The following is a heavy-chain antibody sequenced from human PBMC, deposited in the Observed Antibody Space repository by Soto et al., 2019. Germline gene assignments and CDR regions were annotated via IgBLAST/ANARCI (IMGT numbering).Heavy chain of an antibody. CDR2: IYYSGST. V-gene: IGHV4-31*01. J-gene: IGHJ5*02. CDR1: GGSISSGGYY. Sequence: QVQLQESGPGLVKPSQTLSLTCTVSGGSISSGGYYWSWIRQHPGKGLEWIGYIYYSGSTYYNPSLKSQVTISEETSKNQFSLKLSSVPPADTALYYCARNREYNYGNGFDPWAREPWSPSPQ. D-gene: IGHD5-18*01. CDR3: ARNREYNYGNGFDP.